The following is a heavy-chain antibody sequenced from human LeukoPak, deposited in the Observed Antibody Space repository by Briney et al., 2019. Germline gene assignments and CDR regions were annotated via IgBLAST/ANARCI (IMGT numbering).Heavy chain of an antibody. Sequence: SETLSLTCTVSGDSISSYYWSWIRQPPGKGLEWIGYIYYSGSTNYNPSLKSRVTISVDTSKNQFSLKLSSVTAADTAVYYCARGPRGYSYGYLGYWGQGTLVTVSS. CDR3: ARGPRGYSYGYLGY. CDR1: GDSISSYY. V-gene: IGHV4-59*01. J-gene: IGHJ4*02. CDR2: IYYSGST. D-gene: IGHD5-18*01.